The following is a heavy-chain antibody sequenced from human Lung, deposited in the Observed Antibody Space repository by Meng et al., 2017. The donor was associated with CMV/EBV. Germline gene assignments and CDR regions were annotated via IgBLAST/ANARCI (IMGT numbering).Heavy chain of an antibody. J-gene: IGHJ4*02. CDR2: INPNSGGT. CDR1: GYTFTGYY. CDR3: ARALLFITMVRGAIGY. Sequence: ASVKVSXKASGYTFTGYYMHWVRQAPGQGLEWMGWINPNSGGTNYAQKFQGRVTMTRDTSISTAYMELSRLRSDDTAVYYCARALLFITMVRGAIGYWGQGTXVTVGS. D-gene: IGHD3-10*01. V-gene: IGHV1-2*02.